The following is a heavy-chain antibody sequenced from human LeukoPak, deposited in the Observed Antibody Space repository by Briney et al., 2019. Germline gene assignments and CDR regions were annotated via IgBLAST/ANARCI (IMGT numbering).Heavy chain of an antibody. J-gene: IGHJ3*02. V-gene: IGHV3-66*01. CDR3: ARERGYYDSSGYAFDI. CDR1: GFTFDDYA. Sequence: GGSLRLSCAASGFTFDDYAMHWVRQAPGKGLEWVSVIYSGGSTYYADSVKGRFTISRDNSKNTLYLQMNSLRAEDTAVYYCARERGYYDSSGYAFDIWGQGTMVTVSS. D-gene: IGHD3-22*01. CDR2: IYSGGST.